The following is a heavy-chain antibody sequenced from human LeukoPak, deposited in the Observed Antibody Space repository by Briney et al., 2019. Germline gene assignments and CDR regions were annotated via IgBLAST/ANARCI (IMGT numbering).Heavy chain of an antibody. CDR3: ARAPSAQGGVGAFDI. D-gene: IGHD3-16*01. CDR2: IIPIFGST. CDR1: GGTFSNSA. J-gene: IGHJ3*02. V-gene: IGHV1-69*06. Sequence: ASVKVSCKASGGTFSNSAFSWVRQAPGQGLEWMGGIIPIFGSTNYAQKFRGRVTITADKSTSTTYMELSSLRSEDTAVYYCARAPSAQGGVGAFDIWDQGTMVTVSS.